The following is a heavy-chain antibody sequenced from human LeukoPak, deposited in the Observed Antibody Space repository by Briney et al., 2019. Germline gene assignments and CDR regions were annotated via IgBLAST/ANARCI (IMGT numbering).Heavy chain of an antibody. CDR1: GFTFSSYG. CDR3: AKMVPWYYYDSSGLNNFDY. V-gene: IGHV3-30*18. Sequence: TGGSLRLSCAASGFTFSSYGMHWVRQAPGKGLEWVAVISYDGSNKYYADSVKGRFTISRDNSKNTLYLQMNSLRAEDTAVYYCAKMVPWYYYDSSGLNNFDYWGRGTLVTVSS. D-gene: IGHD3-22*01. CDR2: ISYDGSNK. J-gene: IGHJ4*02.